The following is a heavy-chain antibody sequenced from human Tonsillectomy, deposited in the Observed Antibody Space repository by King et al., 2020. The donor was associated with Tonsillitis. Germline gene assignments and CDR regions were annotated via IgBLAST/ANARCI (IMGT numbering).Heavy chain of an antibody. J-gene: IGHJ4*02. D-gene: IGHD2-15*01. Sequence: VQLVESGGGLVQPGGPLRLSFAASGFTFRSYALSWVRQSPGKGLQWVSAISGSGYKTYYIDSVKGRFTISRDNSKNTVSLQMNSLRAEDTGVYYCVREMLTGSCADYWGQGTLVTVSS. CDR3: VREMLTGSCADY. CDR2: ISGSGYKT. V-gene: IGHV3-23*04. CDR1: GFTFRSYA.